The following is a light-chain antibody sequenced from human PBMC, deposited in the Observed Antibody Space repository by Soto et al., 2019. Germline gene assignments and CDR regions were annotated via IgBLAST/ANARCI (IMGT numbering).Light chain of an antibody. CDR1: QPLGAW. CDR3: QQADIFQLT. V-gene: IGKV1-12*01. J-gene: IGKJ4*01. Sequence: DLQMTQFPSSVSASVGDRVTITCRASQPLGAWLAWYQQKPGKAPKLLIYATSTLESGVPSRFSGSGSGTEFPLTISSLQPEDFATYYCQQADIFQLTFGGGTRVEIQ. CDR2: ATS.